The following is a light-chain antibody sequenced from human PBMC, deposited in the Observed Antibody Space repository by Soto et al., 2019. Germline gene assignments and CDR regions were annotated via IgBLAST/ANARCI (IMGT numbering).Light chain of an antibody. Sequence: QSALTQPASVSGSPEQSITISCTGTSNDVGRYNLVSWYQHHPGKAPKVMIYEATKRPSGVSNRFSGSKSGNTASLTISGLQTEDEADYYCCAYAGSGTVVFGGGTQLT. CDR2: EAT. V-gene: IGLV2-23*01. CDR3: CAYAGSGTVV. CDR1: SNDVGRYNL. J-gene: IGLJ3*02.